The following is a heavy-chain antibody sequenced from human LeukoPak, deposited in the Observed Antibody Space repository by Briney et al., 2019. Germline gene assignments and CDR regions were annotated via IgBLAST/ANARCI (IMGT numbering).Heavy chain of an antibody. J-gene: IGHJ4*02. Sequence: GGSLRLSCAASGFTFSNYYMNWVRQAPGKGLEWVSYISGSSSTIYYADSVKGRFTISRDNPKNLLFLQINSLRVEDTAVYYCARETPRRGETRDGYRWGQGTLVTVSS. V-gene: IGHV3-48*04. CDR2: ISGSSSTI. D-gene: IGHD5-24*01. CDR1: GFTFSNYY. CDR3: ARETPRRGETRDGYR.